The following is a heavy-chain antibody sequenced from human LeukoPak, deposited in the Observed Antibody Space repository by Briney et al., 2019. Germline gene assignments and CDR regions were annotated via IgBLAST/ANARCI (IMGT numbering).Heavy chain of an antibody. J-gene: IGHJ4*02. CDR2: IYYSGST. D-gene: IGHD2/OR15-2a*01. CDR3: ARELLSDRYFDY. CDR1: GGSISSGGYY. Sequence: TLSLTSTVSGGSISSGGYYWSWIRQHPGKGLEWIGYIYYSGSTYYNPSLKSRVTISVDTSKNQFSLKLSSVTAADTAVYYCARELLSDRYFDYWGQGTLVTVSS. V-gene: IGHV4-31*03.